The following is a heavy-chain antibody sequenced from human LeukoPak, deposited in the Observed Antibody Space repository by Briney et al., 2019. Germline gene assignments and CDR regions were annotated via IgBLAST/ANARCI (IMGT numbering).Heavy chain of an antibody. CDR3: VKKWFGELYYYFDY. CDR2: ISGSGGST. Sequence: PGGSLRLSCAASGFTFSSYAMSWVRQAPGKGLEWVSAISGSGGSTYYADSVKGRFTISRDNSKNTLYLQMNSLSAEDTAVYYCVKKWFGELYYYFDYWGQGTLVTVSS. J-gene: IGHJ4*02. D-gene: IGHD3-10*01. CDR1: GFTFSSYA. V-gene: IGHV3-23*01.